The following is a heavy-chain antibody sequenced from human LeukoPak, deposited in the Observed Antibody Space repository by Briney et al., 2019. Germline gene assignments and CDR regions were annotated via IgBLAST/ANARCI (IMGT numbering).Heavy chain of an antibody. CDR1: GGSFSGYY. J-gene: IGHJ4*02. CDR2: INHSGST. Sequence: SETLSLTCAVYGGSFSGYYWSWIRQPPGKGLEWIGEINHSGSTNYNPSLKSRVTISVDTSKNQFSLKLSSVTAADTAVYYCARGRYNWNYFGSSPSDYWGQGTLVTVSS. V-gene: IGHV4-34*01. D-gene: IGHD1-7*01. CDR3: ARGRYNWNYFGSSPSDY.